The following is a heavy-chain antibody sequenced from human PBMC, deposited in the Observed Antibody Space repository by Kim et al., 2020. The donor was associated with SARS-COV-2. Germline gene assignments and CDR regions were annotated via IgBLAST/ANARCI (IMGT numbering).Heavy chain of an antibody. Sequence: SVKVSCKASGFTFTSSAMQWVRQARGQRLEWIGWIVVGSGNTNYAQKFQERVTITRDMSTSTAYMELSSLRSEDTAVYYCAADIKVGATTADAFDIWGQGTMVTVSS. J-gene: IGHJ3*02. V-gene: IGHV1-58*02. CDR3: AADIKVGATTADAFDI. D-gene: IGHD1-26*01. CDR1: GFTFTSSA. CDR2: IVVGSGNT.